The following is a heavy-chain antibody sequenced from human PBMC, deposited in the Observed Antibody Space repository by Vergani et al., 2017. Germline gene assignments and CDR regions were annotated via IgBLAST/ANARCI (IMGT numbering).Heavy chain of an antibody. Sequence: EVQLVESGGGLVQPGGSLRLSCAASGFTFSSYSMNWVRQAPGKGLEWVSYISSSSSYIYYADSVKGRFTISRDNAKNSLYLQMNSLRAEDTAVYYCARECTAMALRPDAFDIWGQGTMVTVSS. D-gene: IGHD5-18*01. CDR1: GFTFSSYS. V-gene: IGHV3-21*05. CDR3: ARECTAMALRPDAFDI. J-gene: IGHJ3*02. CDR2: ISSSSSYI.